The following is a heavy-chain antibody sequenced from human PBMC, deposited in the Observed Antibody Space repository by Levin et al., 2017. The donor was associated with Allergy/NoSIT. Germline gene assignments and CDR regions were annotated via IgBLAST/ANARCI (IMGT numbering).Heavy chain of an antibody. J-gene: IGHJ4*02. CDR2: IYYSGST. Sequence: KPSETLSLTCTVSGASVSSGSYYWSWIRQPPGKGLEWIGYIYYSGSTNYNPSLKSRVTISIDTSKNQFSLKLSSVTAADTAVYYCARGGYCSSASCYAPTGHWGQGTLVTVSS. D-gene: IGHD2-2*03. CDR1: GASVSSGSYY. V-gene: IGHV4-61*01. CDR3: ARGGYCSSASCYAPTGH.